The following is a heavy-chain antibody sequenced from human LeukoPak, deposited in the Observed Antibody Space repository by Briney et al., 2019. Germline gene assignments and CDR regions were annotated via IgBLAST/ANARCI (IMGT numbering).Heavy chain of an antibody. J-gene: IGHJ3*02. CDR3: VRHLSAGRPAFDI. D-gene: IGHD2-15*01. CDR1: GGSINSYY. CDR2: NSGST. Sequence: NSSETLSLTCTVSGGSINSYYWSWIRQPPGKGLEWIGYNSGSTNYNPSLKSRVTISVDTSNNKFSLTLTSLTAADTAVYYCVRHLSAGRPAFDIWGQGTMVTVSS. V-gene: IGHV4-59*08.